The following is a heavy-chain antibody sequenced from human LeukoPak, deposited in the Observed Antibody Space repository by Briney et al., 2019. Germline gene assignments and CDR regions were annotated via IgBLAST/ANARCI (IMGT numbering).Heavy chain of an antibody. CDR1: GFHFSTHG. V-gene: IGHV3-23*01. CDR3: AKAVDLATISVDI. J-gene: IGHJ3*02. D-gene: IGHD5-24*01. CDR2: ISGSGVYT. Sequence: GGTLRLSCAASGFHFSTHGMNWVRQAPGKGLEWVSGISGSGVYTYYADSVKGRFTISRDNSKNTLYLLMNSLRVDDTAVYYCAKAVDLATISVDIWGQGTMVTVSS.